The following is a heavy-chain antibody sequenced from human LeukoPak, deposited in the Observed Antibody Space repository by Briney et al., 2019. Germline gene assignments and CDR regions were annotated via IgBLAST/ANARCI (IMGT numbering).Heavy chain of an antibody. Sequence: PGGSLRLSCAASGFTFSSYAMSWVRQAPGKGLEWVANIKQDGSEKNYVDSVKGRFTISRDNAKNSLYLQMNSLRAEDTAVYYCATDKDWTYLDYWGQGTLITVSS. CDR3: ATDKDWTYLDY. CDR1: GFTFSSYA. D-gene: IGHD3/OR15-3a*01. CDR2: IKQDGSEK. V-gene: IGHV3-7*01. J-gene: IGHJ4*02.